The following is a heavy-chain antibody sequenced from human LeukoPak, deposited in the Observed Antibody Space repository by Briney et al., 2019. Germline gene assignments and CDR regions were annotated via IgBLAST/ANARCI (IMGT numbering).Heavy chain of an antibody. Sequence: GGSLRLSCAASGFTFSSYAMHWVRQAPGKGLEWVAVISYDGSNKYYADSVKGRFTISRGNSKNTLYLQMNSLRAEDTAVYYCASAYSNYGYYFDYWGQGTLVTVSS. V-gene: IGHV3-30-3*01. CDR3: ASAYSNYGYYFDY. CDR2: ISYDGSNK. J-gene: IGHJ4*02. CDR1: GFTFSSYA. D-gene: IGHD4-11*01.